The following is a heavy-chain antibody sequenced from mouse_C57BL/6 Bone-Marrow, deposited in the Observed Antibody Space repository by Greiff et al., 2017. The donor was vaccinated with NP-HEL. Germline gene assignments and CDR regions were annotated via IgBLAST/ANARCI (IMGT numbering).Heavy chain of an antibody. CDR2: ISRGSSTI. J-gene: IGHJ2*01. D-gene: IGHD1-1*01. Sequence: EVQLVESGGGLVKPGGSLKLSCAASGFTFSDYGMHWVRQAPEKGLEWVAYISRGSSTIYYADTVKGRFTISRDNAKNTLFLQMSSLRSEDTAMYYCARYGSSSEDYWGQGTTLTVSS. V-gene: IGHV5-17*01. CDR3: ARYGSSSEDY. CDR1: GFTFSDYG.